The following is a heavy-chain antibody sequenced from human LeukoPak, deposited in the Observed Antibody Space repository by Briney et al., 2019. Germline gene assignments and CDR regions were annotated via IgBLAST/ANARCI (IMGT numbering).Heavy chain of an antibody. CDR3: ASRPLSFYGSGITGGWFDP. CDR1: GGSISSNTYY. Sequence: SETLSLTCTVSGGSISSNTYYWGWIRQPPGTGLEWIGTIYYYGSTYYNPSLKSRVTISVDTSKNQFSLKLTSVTAADTAVYYCASRPLSFYGSGITGGWFDPWGQGTLVTVSS. CDR2: IYYYGST. V-gene: IGHV4-39*01. D-gene: IGHD3-10*01. J-gene: IGHJ5*02.